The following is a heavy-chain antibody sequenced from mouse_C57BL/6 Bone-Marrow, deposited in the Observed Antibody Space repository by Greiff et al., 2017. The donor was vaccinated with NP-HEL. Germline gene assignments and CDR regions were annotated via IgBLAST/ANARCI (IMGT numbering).Heavy chain of an antibody. CDR1: GFTFSSYG. J-gene: IGHJ1*03. D-gene: IGHD2-3*01. Sequence: DVHLVESGGDLVKPGGSLKLSCAASGFTFSSYGMSWVRQTPDKRLEWVATISSGGSYTYYPDSVKGRFTISRDNAKNTLYLQMSSLKSEDTAMYYCARPIYDGYSWYFDVWGTGTTVTVSS. CDR3: ARPIYDGYSWYFDV. V-gene: IGHV5-6*01. CDR2: ISSGGSYT.